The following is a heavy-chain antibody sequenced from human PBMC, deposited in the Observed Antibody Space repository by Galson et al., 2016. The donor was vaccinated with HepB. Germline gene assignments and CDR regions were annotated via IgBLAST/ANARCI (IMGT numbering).Heavy chain of an antibody. D-gene: IGHD5-18*01. Sequence: SVKVSCKASGGTFKTYAFSWVRQAPGEGLEWMGGVIPLFGTANYAQRFQGRVTITADESTTTAYMELTSLTSEDTAVYYCTTRGGYAYGFHLSDPSRYDVDVWGQGTTVTVSS. CDR1: GGTFKTYA. V-gene: IGHV1-69*13. J-gene: IGHJ6*02. CDR2: VIPLFGTA. CDR3: TTRGGYAYGFHLSDPSRYDVDV.